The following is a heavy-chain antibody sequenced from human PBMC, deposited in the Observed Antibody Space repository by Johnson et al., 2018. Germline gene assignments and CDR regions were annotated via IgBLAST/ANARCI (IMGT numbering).Heavy chain of an antibody. J-gene: IGHJ3*02. D-gene: IGHD4-17*01. CDR1: GFTFSSHG. CDR2: ISYDGTNI. V-gene: IGHV3-30*03. Sequence: QVQLQESGGGLVKPGGSLRLSCEASGFTFSSHGMHWVRQAPGKGLEWVAVISYDGTNIYYTDSVKGRFTISRANFKNTLKLQMNSLRVEETAVYYCARNPYGDYPFDSWGQGTMVTVSS. CDR3: ARNPYGDYPFDS.